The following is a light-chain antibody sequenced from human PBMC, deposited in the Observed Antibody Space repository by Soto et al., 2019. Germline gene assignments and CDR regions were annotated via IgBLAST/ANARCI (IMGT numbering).Light chain of an antibody. CDR1: SSDVGIYNL. Sequence: QSALTQPASVSGSPGQSITISCTGTSSDVGIYNLVSWYQQHPGRAPKLMIYEDSKRPSGVSSRFSGSKSGNTASLTISGLQAEDEADYYCCSYAGSSTFTDVFGTGTKLTVL. CDR3: CSYAGSSTFTDV. J-gene: IGLJ1*01. CDR2: EDS. V-gene: IGLV2-23*02.